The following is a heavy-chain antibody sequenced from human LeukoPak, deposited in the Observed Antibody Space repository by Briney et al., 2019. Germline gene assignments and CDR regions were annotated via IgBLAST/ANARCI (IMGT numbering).Heavy chain of an antibody. V-gene: IGHV4-61*01. CDR3: ARDKDAFDI. CDR2: IYYSGST. J-gene: IGHJ3*02. CDR1: GGSVSSGSYY. Sequence: PSETLSLTCTVSGGSVSSGSYYWSWIRQHPGKGLEWIGYIYYSGSTNYNPSLKSRVTISVDTSKNQFSLKLSSVTAADTAVYYCARDKDAFDIWGQGTMVTVSS.